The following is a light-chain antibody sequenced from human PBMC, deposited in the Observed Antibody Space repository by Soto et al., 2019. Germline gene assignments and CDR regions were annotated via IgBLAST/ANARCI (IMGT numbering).Light chain of an antibody. CDR1: TGAVTNGHY. J-gene: IGLJ1*01. V-gene: IGLV7-46*01. Sequence: QGVVTQEPSLTVSPGGTVTLTCGSSTGAVTNGHYPYWFQQKPGQAPRTLIYDTTNRHSWTPARFSGSLLGGKAALTLSGAQPEDEAEYYCLLSYNGPYVFGTGTKVTAL. CDR2: DTT. CDR3: LLSYNGPYV.